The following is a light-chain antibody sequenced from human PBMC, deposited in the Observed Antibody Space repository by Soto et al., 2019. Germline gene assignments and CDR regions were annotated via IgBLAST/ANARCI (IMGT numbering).Light chain of an antibody. CDR3: SSFAGTNSFV. Sequence: QSVLTQPRSVSGPPGQSVSISCSGTSSDVGTYNYVSWYQQHPGKAPKLMIYDVSKRPSGVPDRFSGSKSGNTASLTISGLQAEDEADYYCSSFAGTNSFVFGTGTKLTVL. CDR2: DVS. V-gene: IGLV2-11*01. CDR1: SSDVGTYNY. J-gene: IGLJ1*01.